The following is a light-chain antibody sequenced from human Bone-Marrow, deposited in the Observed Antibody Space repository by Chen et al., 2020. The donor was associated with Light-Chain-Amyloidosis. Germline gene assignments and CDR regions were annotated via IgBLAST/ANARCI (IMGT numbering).Light chain of an antibody. CDR2: EDD. CDR1: SGSIATNY. CDR3: QSYQGSSQGV. Sequence: NFMLTQPHSVSESPGKTVIIHFTRSSGSIATNYVQWYQQRPGSSPTTVIYEDDQRPSGVPDRFSGSIDRSSTSASLPLSGLKTEDEADYYCQSYQGSSQGVFGGGTKLTVL. V-gene: IGLV6-57*01. J-gene: IGLJ3*02.